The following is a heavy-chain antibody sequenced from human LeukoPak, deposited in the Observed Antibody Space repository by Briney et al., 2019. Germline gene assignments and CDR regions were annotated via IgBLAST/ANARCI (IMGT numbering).Heavy chain of an antibody. J-gene: IGHJ4*02. D-gene: IGHD2-2*01. CDR3: AKAQAVVPAAFDY. CDR1: GFTFSSYA. V-gene: IGHV3-23*01. CDR2: ISGSGGST. Sequence: GGSLRLSCAASGFTFSSYAMSWVRQAPGKGLEWVSAISGSGGSTYYADSVKGRFTISRDNSKNTLHLQMNSLRAEDTAVYYCAKAQAVVPAAFDYWGQGTLVTVSS.